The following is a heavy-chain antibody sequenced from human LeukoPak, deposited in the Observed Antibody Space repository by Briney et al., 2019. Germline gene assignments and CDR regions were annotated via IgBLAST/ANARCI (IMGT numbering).Heavy chain of an antibody. CDR2: ISGSGGST. V-gene: IGHV3-23*01. CDR1: GFTFSSYA. J-gene: IGHJ4*02. Sequence: GGSLRLSCAASGFTFSSYAMSWVRQAPGKGLEWVSAISGSGGSTYYADSVKGRFTISRDNSKNTLYLQMNSLRAEDTAVYYCAKDGIAAAGNPYYFDYWGQGTLVTASS. D-gene: IGHD6-13*01. CDR3: AKDGIAAAGNPYYFDY.